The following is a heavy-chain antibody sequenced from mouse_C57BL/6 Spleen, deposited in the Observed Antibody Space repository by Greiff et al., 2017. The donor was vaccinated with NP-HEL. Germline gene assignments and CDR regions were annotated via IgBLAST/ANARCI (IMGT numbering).Heavy chain of an antibody. V-gene: IGHV1-82*01. Sequence: QVQLKQSGPELVKPGASVKISCKASGYAFSSSWMNWVKQRPGKGLEWIGRIYPGDGDTNYNGKFKGKATLTADKSSSTAYMQLSSLTSEDSAVYFCARSGDYYGSLDYWGQGTTLTVSS. CDR3: ARSGDYYGSLDY. CDR2: IYPGDGDT. CDR1: GYAFSSSW. J-gene: IGHJ2*01. D-gene: IGHD1-1*01.